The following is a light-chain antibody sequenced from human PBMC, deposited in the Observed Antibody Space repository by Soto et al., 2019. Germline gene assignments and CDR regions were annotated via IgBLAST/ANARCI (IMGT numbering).Light chain of an antibody. CDR3: QQFHS. CDR2: DAS. Sequence: AIQLTQSPSSLSASVGDRVTITCRASQGISSALAWYQQKPGKAPNLLIYDASSLESGVPSRSSGSSSGIYYPLTLRILQPEDFATYDCQQFHSFGPGTKVDIK. CDR1: QGISSA. J-gene: IGKJ3*01. V-gene: IGKV1-13*02.